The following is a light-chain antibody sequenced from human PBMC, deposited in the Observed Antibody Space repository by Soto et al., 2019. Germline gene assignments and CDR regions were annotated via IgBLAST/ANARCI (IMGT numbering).Light chain of an antibody. CDR3: QQYYSTPWT. J-gene: IGKJ1*01. V-gene: IGKV4-1*01. CDR2: WAS. Sequence: DIVMTQSPDSLALSLGERATINCKSSQSVLYSSNNKNYLAWYQQKPGQPPKLLIYWASTRESGVPDRFSGSGSGRDFTLTISSLQAEDVAVYYCQQYYSTPWTFGQGTKVEIK. CDR1: QSVLYSSNNKNY.